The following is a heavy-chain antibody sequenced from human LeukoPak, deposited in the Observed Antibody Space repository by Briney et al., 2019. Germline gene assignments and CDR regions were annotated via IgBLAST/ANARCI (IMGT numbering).Heavy chain of an antibody. D-gene: IGHD3-22*01. V-gene: IGHV3-23*01. CDR3: AKCYYDSSGYYFGAFDI. CDR1: GFTFNSYA. J-gene: IGHJ3*02. CDR2: ISGSGGST. Sequence: GRSLRLSCAASGFTFNSYAMSWVRQAPGKGLEWVSAISGSGGSTYYADSVKGRFTISRDNSKNTLYLQMNSLRAEDTAVYYCAKCYYDSSGYYFGAFDIWGQGTMVTVSS.